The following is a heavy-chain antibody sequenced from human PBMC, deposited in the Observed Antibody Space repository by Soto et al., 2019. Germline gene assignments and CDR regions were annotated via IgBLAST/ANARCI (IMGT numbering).Heavy chain of an antibody. CDR3: VRDSTLTGFDT. V-gene: IGHV4-59*01. Sequence: PSETLSLTCTVSSGSISTDYCTWFRQPPVKGLEWIGYVYYSVTTNYNPSLNSRVGMSIDTSKNQFSLELKSVTAADTATYYCVRDSTLTGFDTWGQGTLVTVSS. D-gene: IGHD4-17*01. J-gene: IGHJ5*02. CDR1: SGSISTDY. CDR2: VYYSVTT.